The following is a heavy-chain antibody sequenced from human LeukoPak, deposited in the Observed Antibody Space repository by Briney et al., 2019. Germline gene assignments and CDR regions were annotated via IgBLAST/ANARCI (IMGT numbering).Heavy chain of an antibody. Sequence: GASVKVSCKASGGTFSSYAISWVRQAPGQGLEWMGWINTNTGNPTYAQGFTGRFVFSLDTSVSTAYLQISSLKAEDTAVYYCARDRGHWYGSGDDLDYWGQGTLVTVSS. V-gene: IGHV7-4-1*02. CDR2: INTNTGNP. CDR1: GGTFSSYA. J-gene: IGHJ4*02. CDR3: ARDRGHWYGSGDDLDY. D-gene: IGHD3-10*01.